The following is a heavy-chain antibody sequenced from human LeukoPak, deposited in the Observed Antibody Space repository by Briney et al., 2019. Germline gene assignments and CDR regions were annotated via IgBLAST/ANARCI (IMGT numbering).Heavy chain of an antibody. D-gene: IGHD3-22*01. CDR2: INSDGSST. Sequence: GGSLRLSCAASGFTFSSYGMHWVRHAPGKGLVWVSRINSDGSSTSYADSVKGRFTISRDNAKNTLYLQMNSLRAEDTAVYYCASKDYDSSGYYYYFFDYWGQGTLVTVSS. CDR3: ASKDYDSSGYYYYFFDY. CDR1: GFTFSSYG. J-gene: IGHJ4*02. V-gene: IGHV3-74*01.